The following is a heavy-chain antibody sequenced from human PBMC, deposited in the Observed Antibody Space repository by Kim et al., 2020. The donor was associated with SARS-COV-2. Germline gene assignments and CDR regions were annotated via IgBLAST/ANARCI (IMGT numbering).Heavy chain of an antibody. V-gene: IGHV3-30*18. CDR2: ISYDGSTK. CDR1: GFTFSNYG. Sequence: GGSLRLSCAASGFTFSNYGMHWVRQAPGEGLEWVAVISYDGSTKYYADSVKGRFTISRANSKNTLYLQMNSLRAEDTAVYCCAKARSGHQREVYYYYGLDVWGQGTMVTVSS. J-gene: IGHJ6*02. D-gene: IGHD3-3*01. CDR3: AKARSGHQREVYYYYGLDV.